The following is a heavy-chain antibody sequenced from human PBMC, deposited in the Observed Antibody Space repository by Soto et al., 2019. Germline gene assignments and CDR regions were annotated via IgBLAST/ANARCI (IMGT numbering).Heavy chain of an antibody. J-gene: IGHJ4*02. CDR3: AKDGAPYYYDSSGYCDY. D-gene: IGHD3-22*01. V-gene: IGHV3-23*01. CDR1: GFTFSSYA. CDR2: ISGSDGST. Sequence: GGSLRLSCAASGFTFSSYAMSWVRQAPGKGLEWVSAISGSDGSTYYADSVKGRFTISRDNSKNTLYLQMNSLRAEDTAVYYCAKDGAPYYYDSSGYCDYWGQGTLVTVSS.